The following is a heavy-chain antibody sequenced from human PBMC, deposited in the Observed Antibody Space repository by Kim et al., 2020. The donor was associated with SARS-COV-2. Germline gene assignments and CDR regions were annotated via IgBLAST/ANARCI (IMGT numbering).Heavy chain of an antibody. V-gene: IGHV4-4*06. D-gene: IGHD3-3*01. CDR2: SN. J-gene: IGHJ4*02. CDR3: ARDQSGPIDY. Sequence: SNNTNPSLWGRVTMTVDTSKNQFSRKRSSVTAADTAVYYCARDQSGPIDYWGQGTLVTVSS.